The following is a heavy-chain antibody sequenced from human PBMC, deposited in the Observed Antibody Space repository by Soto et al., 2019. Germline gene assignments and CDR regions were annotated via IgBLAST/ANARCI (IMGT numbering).Heavy chain of an antibody. V-gene: IGHV3-23*01. J-gene: IGHJ4*02. Sequence: GGSLRLSGAASGFTFSSYAMRCDRQAPGKGLEWVAGITGSGAKTYYADSVKGRFTISRDNSENTLYLQMNSLRVEDTAEYYCGRVLKGIVRGNFDYWGQGTQVTVSS. D-gene: IGHD3-10*01. CDR2: ITGSGAKT. CDR3: GRVLKGIVRGNFDY. CDR1: GFTFSSYA.